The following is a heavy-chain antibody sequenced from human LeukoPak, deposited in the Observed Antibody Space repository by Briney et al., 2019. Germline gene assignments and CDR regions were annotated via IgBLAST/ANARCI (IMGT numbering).Heavy chain of an antibody. V-gene: IGHV4-39*02. CDR2: VYKSGDT. Sequence: SETLSLTCTVSGDSISDTTYYWAWIRQSPGKGLEWIGSVYKSGDTYYHPSLKSRVIISVDTSKNQFFLRLNSVTAADTAVFYCARDQRASYNQWGIFDSWGQGTLVTVSS. D-gene: IGHD1-14*01. J-gene: IGHJ4*02. CDR1: GDSISDTTYY. CDR3: ARDQRASYNQWGIFDS.